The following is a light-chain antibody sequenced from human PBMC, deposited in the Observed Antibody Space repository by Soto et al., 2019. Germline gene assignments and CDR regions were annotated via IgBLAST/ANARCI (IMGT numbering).Light chain of an antibody. CDR1: QDIGNF. Sequence: DIQMTQSPSSLAASVGDRVTITCQASQDIGNFLTWYQQKPGRAPVLLIYDAANLATGVPPRFSGRGSGRDFTLTISSLQPEDIAAYYCHQYDRLPITFGQGTRLEIK. CDR3: HQYDRLPIT. CDR2: DAA. V-gene: IGKV1-33*01. J-gene: IGKJ5*01.